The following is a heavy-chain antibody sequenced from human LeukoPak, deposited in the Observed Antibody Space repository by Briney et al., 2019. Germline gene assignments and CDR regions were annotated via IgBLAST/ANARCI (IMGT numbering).Heavy chain of an antibody. Sequence: GASVKVSCKASGYTFTGYYMQWVRQAPGQGLEWMGWINPNSGGTNYAQKFQGRVTMTRDTSISTAYMELSRLRSDDTAVYYCASGSGSYYNNWFDPWGQGTLVTVSS. CDR1: GYTFTGYY. CDR2: INPNSGGT. CDR3: ASGSGSYYNNWFDP. V-gene: IGHV1-2*02. D-gene: IGHD1-26*01. J-gene: IGHJ5*02.